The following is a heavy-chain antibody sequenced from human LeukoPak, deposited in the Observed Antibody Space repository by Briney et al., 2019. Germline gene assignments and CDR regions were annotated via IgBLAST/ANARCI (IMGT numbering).Heavy chain of an antibody. CDR2: ISGSSSYI. CDR1: GFTFSSYS. CDR3: AELGITMIGGV. J-gene: IGHJ6*04. Sequence: GGSLRLSCAASGFTFSSYSMNWVRQAPGKGLEWVSSISGSSSYIYYADSVKGRFTISRDNAENSLYLQMNSLRAEDTAVYYCAELGITMIGGVWGKGTTVTISS. D-gene: IGHD3-10*02. V-gene: IGHV3-21*01.